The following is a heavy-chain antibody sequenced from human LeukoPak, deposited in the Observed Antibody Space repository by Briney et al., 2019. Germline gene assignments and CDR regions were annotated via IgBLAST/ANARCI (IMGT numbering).Heavy chain of an antibody. CDR1: GFTFSGYW. D-gene: IGHD5-18*01. V-gene: IGHV3-7*01. CDR3: ARDRSIQLWLQGSWFDP. Sequence: PGGSLRLSCAASGFTFSGYWMSWVRQAPGKGLERVANIKQDGSENYYVDSVKGRFTISRDNAKNSLYLQMNSLRAEDTAVYYCARDRSIQLWLQGSWFDPWGQGTLVTVSS. J-gene: IGHJ5*02. CDR2: IKQDGSEN.